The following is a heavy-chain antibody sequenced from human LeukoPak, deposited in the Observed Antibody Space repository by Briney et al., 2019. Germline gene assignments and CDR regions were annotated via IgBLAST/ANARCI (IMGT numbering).Heavy chain of an antibody. CDR2: KSYDGSNK. V-gene: IGHV3-30*04. CDR1: GFTFSSYA. D-gene: IGHD1-1*01. J-gene: IGHJ6*02. Sequence: GGSLRLSCAASGFTFSSYAMHWVRQAPGKGLEWVAVKSYDGSNKYYADSVKGRFTISRDNSKNTLYLQMNSLRAEDTAVYYCARYTRPGDVWGQGTTVTVSS. CDR3: ARYTRPGDV.